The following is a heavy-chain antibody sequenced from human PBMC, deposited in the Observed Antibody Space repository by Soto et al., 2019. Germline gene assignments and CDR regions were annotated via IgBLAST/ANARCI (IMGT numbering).Heavy chain of an antibody. CDR1: GGSISSSNW. J-gene: IGHJ5*02. Sequence: SETLSLTCAVSGGSISSSNWWSWVRQPPGKGLEWIGEIYHSGSTNYNPSLKSRVTISVDKSKNQFSLKLSSVTAADTAVYYCARVTHYYDSSGYLDPWGQGTMVTVYS. CDR2: IYHSGST. CDR3: ARVTHYYDSSGYLDP. V-gene: IGHV4-4*02. D-gene: IGHD3-22*01.